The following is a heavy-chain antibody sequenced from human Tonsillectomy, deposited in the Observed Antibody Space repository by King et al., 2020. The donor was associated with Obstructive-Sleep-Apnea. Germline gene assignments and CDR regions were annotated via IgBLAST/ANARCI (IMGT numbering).Heavy chain of an antibody. D-gene: IGHD2-2*01. CDR3: ATRGGYCSSTSCQTFDY. Sequence: QLVQSGAEVKKPGASVKVSCKVSGYTLTELSMHWVRQAPGKGLEWMGGFDPEYGETIYAQKFQGRVTMTEDTSTDTAYMELSRLRSEDTAVYYCATRGGYCSSTSCQTFDYWGQGTLVTVSS. CDR1: GYTLTELS. CDR2: FDPEYGET. V-gene: IGHV1-24*01. J-gene: IGHJ4*02.